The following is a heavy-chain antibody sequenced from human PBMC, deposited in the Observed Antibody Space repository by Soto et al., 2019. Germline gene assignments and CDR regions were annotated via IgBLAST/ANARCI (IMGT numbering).Heavy chain of an antibody. CDR1: GDSFNNDG. Sequence: ASVKVSCKASGDSFNNDGVNWVRQAPGQGLEWVGGIIPHFGPAKYPQKFQGRATITADTPTNTVFMELLSLTSDDTAIYYCARGALLDWHNSFAPDVWGQGTAVTV. CDR2: IIPHFGPA. D-gene: IGHD3-9*01. CDR3: ARGALLDWHNSFAPDV. V-gene: IGHV1-69*06. J-gene: IGHJ6*02.